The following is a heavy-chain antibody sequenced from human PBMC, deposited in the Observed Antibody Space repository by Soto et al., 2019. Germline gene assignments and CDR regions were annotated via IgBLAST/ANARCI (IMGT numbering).Heavy chain of an antibody. Sequence: GGSLRLSCAASGFTFSSYGMHWVRQAPGKGLEWVAVISYDGSNKYYADSVKGRFAISRDNSKNTLYLQMNSLRAEDTAVYYYARVYSTNIFVTTYYGMDVWGQGTTVTVSS. J-gene: IGHJ6*02. CDR2: ISYDGSNK. CDR3: ARVYSTNIFVTTYYGMDV. CDR1: GFTFSSYG. D-gene: IGHD2-8*01. V-gene: IGHV3-30*03.